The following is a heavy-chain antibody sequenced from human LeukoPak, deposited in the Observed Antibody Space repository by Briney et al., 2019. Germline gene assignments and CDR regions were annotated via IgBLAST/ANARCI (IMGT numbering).Heavy chain of an antibody. J-gene: IGHJ5*02. V-gene: IGHV4-59*12. CDR2: IYYSGST. Sequence: SETLSLTCTVSGGSISSYYWSWIRQPPGKGLEWIGNIYYSGSTNYNPSLKSRVTISVDTSKNQFSLKLSSVTAADTAVYYCARVQAAAGKLNWFDPWGQGTLVTVSS. CDR1: GGSISSYY. CDR3: ARVQAAAGKLNWFDP. D-gene: IGHD6-13*01.